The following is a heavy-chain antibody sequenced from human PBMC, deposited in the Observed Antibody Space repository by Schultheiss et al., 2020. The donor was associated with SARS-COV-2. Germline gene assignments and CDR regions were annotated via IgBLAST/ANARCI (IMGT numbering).Heavy chain of an antibody. J-gene: IGHJ4*02. CDR2: MNPNSGNT. CDR3: ARERVKFGGSCYFGY. V-gene: IGHV1-8*03. D-gene: IGHD2-15*01. Sequence: ASVKVSCKASGGTFSSYAISWVRQAPGQGLEWMGWMNPNSGNTGYAQKFQGRVTITRDTSASTAYMELSSLRSDDTAVYYCARERVKFGGSCYFGYWGQGALVTVSS. CDR1: GGTFSSYA.